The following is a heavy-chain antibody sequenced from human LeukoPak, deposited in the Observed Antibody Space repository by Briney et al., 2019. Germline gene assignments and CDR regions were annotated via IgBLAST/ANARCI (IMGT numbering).Heavy chain of an antibody. V-gene: IGHV4-31*03. CDR3: ARVKDSIDAFDI. CDR1: GGSISSGGYY. D-gene: IGHD2-21*01. CDR2: IYYSGST. Sequence: SETLSLTCTVSGGSISSGGYYWSWIRQHPGKGLEWIGYIYYSGSTYYNPSLKSRVTISVDTSKNQFSLKLSSVTAADTAVYYCARVKDSIDAFDIWGQGTMVTVSS. J-gene: IGHJ3*02.